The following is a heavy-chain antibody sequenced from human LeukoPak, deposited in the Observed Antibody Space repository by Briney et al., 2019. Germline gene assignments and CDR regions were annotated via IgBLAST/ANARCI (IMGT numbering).Heavy chain of an antibody. D-gene: IGHD5-12*01. CDR3: AKANRGRYDLGDY. Sequence: PGGSLRLSCAASGFTFSSYAMSWVRQAPGKGLEWVSTISGGGSSTYYADSVKGRFTISRDNSKNTLYLQMNSLRAEDTAVYYCAKANRGRYDLGDYWGQGTLVTVSS. CDR1: GFTFSSYA. V-gene: IGHV3-23*01. J-gene: IGHJ4*02. CDR2: ISGGGSST.